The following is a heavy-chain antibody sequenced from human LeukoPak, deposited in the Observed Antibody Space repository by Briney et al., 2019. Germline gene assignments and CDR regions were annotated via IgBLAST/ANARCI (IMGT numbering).Heavy chain of an antibody. Sequence: GGSLRLSCAASGFTFSGYWMHWVRHAPGKGLVWVSRINNEGSSTAYADSVKGRFTISRDNSRDALYLQMNSLRAEDTAAYYCARGLDYYDSSGYYSRLDYWGQGTLVTVSS. CDR2: INNEGSST. V-gene: IGHV3-74*01. D-gene: IGHD3-22*01. CDR3: ARGLDYYDSSGYYSRLDY. CDR1: GFTFSGYW. J-gene: IGHJ4*02.